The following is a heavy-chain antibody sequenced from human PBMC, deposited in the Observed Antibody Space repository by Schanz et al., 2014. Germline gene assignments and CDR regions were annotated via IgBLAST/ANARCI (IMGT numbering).Heavy chain of an antibody. V-gene: IGHV3-74*02. CDR3: ARVKYCTIARCYRTETEGIYYMDV. Sequence: EVQLMESGGGLVKPGGSLRLSCVASGFAFSSYWMHWVRQVPGKGLVWVSRIKSDGSNTSYADSVKGRFTISRDNAKNTLYLQMNSLRAEDTAVYYCARVKYCTIARCYRTETEGIYYMDVWGRGTTVTGSS. CDR1: GFAFSSYW. D-gene: IGHD2-8*01. J-gene: IGHJ6*03. CDR2: IKSDGSNT.